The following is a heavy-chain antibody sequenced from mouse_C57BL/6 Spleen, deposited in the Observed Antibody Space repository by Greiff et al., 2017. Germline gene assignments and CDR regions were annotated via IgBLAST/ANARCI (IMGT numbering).Heavy chain of an antibody. CDR3: ARRGDYYGSSYDAMDY. J-gene: IGHJ4*01. Sequence: EVQGVESGPELVKPGASVKISCKASGYSFTGYYMNWVKQSPEKSLEWIGEINPSTGGTTYNQKFKAKATLTVDKSSSTAYMQLKSLTSEDSAVYYCARRGDYYGSSYDAMDYWGQGTSVTVSS. CDR2: INPSTGGT. CDR1: GYSFTGYY. D-gene: IGHD1-1*01. V-gene: IGHV1-42*01.